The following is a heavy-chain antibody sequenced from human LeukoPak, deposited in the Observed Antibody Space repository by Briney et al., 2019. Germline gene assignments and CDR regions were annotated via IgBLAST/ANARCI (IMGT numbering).Heavy chain of an antibody. Sequence: PGGSLRLSCAASGFTFSSYAMSWVRQAPGKGLEWVSAISGSGGSTYYADSVKGRFTISRDNSKNTLYLQMSSLRAEDTAVYYCAKARHPGIAAAASTLDYWGQGTLVTVSS. D-gene: IGHD6-13*01. CDR3: AKARHPGIAAAASTLDY. CDR1: GFTFSSYA. V-gene: IGHV3-23*01. CDR2: ISGSGGST. J-gene: IGHJ4*02.